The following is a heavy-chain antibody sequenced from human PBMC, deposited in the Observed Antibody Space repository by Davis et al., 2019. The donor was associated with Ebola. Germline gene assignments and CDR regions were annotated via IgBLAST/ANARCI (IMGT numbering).Heavy chain of an antibody. J-gene: IGHJ3*01. D-gene: IGHD4-23*01. CDR1: GFTVRSTF. Sequence: PGGPLRPSCAAPGFTVRSTFMSWVRQAPGKGREWVSSIYADGTTYYADVVRGRFTISRDNSKNTLFLQMDLLRVEDTAVYYCASPPKVGSAFDVWGQGTMVTVSS. V-gene: IGHV3-53*01. CDR3: ASPPKVGSAFDV. CDR2: IYADGTT.